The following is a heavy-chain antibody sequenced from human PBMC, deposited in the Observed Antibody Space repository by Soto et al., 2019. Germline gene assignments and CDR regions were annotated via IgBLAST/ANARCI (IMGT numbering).Heavy chain of an antibody. V-gene: IGHV1-18*01. J-gene: IGHJ4*02. CDR1: GYTFTSYG. CDR2: ISAYNGNT. Sequence: ASVKVSCKASGYTFTSYGISWVRQAPGQGLEWMGWISAYNGNTNYAQKLQGRVTMTTDTSTSTAYMELRSLRTEDTAVYYCARDRYYYDSSGYYYPDYWGQGTLVTVSS. D-gene: IGHD3-22*01. CDR3: ARDRYYYDSSGYYYPDY.